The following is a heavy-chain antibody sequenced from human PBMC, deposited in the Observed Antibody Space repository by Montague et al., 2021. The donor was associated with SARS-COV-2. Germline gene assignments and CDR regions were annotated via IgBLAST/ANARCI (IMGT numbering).Heavy chain of an antibody. J-gene: IGHJ5*02. D-gene: IGHD4-17*01. CDR1: GDSTSCPNCY. CDR2: MDNSGTT. CDR3: ARHRNYGDHSLDNWFHP. V-gene: IGHV4-39*01. Sequence: SETLSLTCTVSGDSTSCPNCYWGWIRQAPGKGLDWIGTMDNSGTTYYNPCLKSRLTISIDTPKNQFSLKLTSVTAADTAVYYCARHRNYGDHSLDNWFHPWGQGALVTVSS.